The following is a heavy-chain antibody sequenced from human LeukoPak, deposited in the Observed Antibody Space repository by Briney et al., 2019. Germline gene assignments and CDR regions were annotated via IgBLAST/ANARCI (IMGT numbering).Heavy chain of an antibody. CDR3: AYSRSSLAAGY. J-gene: IGHJ4*02. D-gene: IGHD2-15*01. V-gene: IGHV3-23*01. CDR1: GFTFSSYA. Sequence: GGSLRLSCAASGFTFSSYAMSWVRQAPGKGLEWVSAISGSGGSTYYADSVKGRFTISRDNAKKSLYLQMSSLRAEDTAVYYCAYSRSSLAAGYWGQGTPVTVSS. CDR2: ISGSGGST.